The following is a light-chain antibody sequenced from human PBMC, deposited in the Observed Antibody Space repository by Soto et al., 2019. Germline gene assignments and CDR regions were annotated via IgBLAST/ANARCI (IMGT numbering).Light chain of an antibody. CDR1: QSVSSY. J-gene: IGKJ2*01. CDR3: QQRSNWPPYT. V-gene: IGKV3-11*01. CDR2: DAS. Sequence: EIVLTQSPATLSLSPGERATLSCRVSQSVSSYLAWYQQKPGQAPRLLISDASNRATGIPARFSGSGSGTDFTLTISSLEPEDFAVYYCQQRSNWPPYTFGQGTKLEIK.